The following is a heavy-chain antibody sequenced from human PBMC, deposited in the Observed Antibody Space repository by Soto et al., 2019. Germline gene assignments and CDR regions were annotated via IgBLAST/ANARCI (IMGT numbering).Heavy chain of an antibody. Sequence: PGGSLRLSCAASGFTFNTYSMNWVRQAPGKGLGWVSFISSRNSFIYYADSVRGRFTISRDNAKNSVFLQMNSLRVEDTAVYYCARDPAGSTRPYYYGMDVWGQGTTVTVSS. V-gene: IGHV3-21*01. CDR2: ISSRNSFI. CDR3: ARDPAGSTRPYYYGMDV. D-gene: IGHD2-2*01. CDR1: GFTFNTYS. J-gene: IGHJ6*02.